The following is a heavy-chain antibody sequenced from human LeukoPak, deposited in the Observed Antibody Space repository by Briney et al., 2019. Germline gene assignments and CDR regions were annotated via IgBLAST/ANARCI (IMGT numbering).Heavy chain of an antibody. D-gene: IGHD3-9*01. V-gene: IGHV4-4*07. CDR3: ATSPLRHFDWFFDY. Sequence: SETXXLTCTVSGGSIXXXXWSXXXQXXGXGXEXXGRIYTSGSTNYNPSLKSRVTMSVDTSKNQFSLKLSSVTAADTAVYYCATSPLRHFDWFFDYWGQGTLVTVSS. J-gene: IGHJ4*02. CDR2: IYTSGST. CDR1: GGSIXXXX.